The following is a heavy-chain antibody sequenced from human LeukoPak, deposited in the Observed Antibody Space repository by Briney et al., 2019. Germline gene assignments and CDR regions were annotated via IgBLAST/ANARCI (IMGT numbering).Heavy chain of an antibody. D-gene: IGHD2-8*02. V-gene: IGHV3-23*01. CDR1: GFTFSSFA. CDR2: FDGNGPNT. J-gene: IGHJ4*02. CDR3: AKPRTTGLGWAQFDY. Sequence: PGGSLRFSCAASGFTFSSFAMTWVRQAPGKGLEWVSGFDGNGPNTYYADSVKGRWTISRDNSRNTLYLEMNGLRPEDTAIYYCAKPRTTGLGWAQFDYWGQGSLVTVSS.